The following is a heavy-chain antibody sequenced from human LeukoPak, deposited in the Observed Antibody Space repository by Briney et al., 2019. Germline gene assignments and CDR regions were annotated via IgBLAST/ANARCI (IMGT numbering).Heavy chain of an antibody. J-gene: IGHJ6*03. D-gene: IGHD3-3*01. CDR2: IICYNGHT. CDR3: ARQLLEWSGSYYSYYYMDV. CDR1: GYTFTKYG. Sequence: ASVKLSCKASGYTFTKYGISWGRQDPAQGLEWMGYIICYNGHTQFEHKFQGRLTMTTDTSTTTAYLELRSLRPDDTAVYYCARQLLEWSGSYYSYYYMDVWGKGTTLTVSS. V-gene: IGHV1-18*01.